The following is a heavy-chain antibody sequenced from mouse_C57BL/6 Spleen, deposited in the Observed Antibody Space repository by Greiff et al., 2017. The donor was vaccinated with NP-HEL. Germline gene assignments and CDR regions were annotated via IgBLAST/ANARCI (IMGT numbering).Heavy chain of an antibody. CDR2: IYPRSGNT. Sequence: QVQLQQSGAELARPGASVKLSCKASGYTFTSYGISWVKQRTGQGLEWIGEIYPRSGNTYYNEKFKGKATLTADKSSSTAYMELRSLTSEDSAVYFCAIRATTVVASFDYWGQGTTLTGSS. V-gene: IGHV1-81*01. CDR3: AIRATTVVASFDY. D-gene: IGHD1-1*01. J-gene: IGHJ2*01. CDR1: GYTFTSYG.